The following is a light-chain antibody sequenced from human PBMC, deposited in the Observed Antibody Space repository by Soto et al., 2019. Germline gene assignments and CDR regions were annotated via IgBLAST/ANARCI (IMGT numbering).Light chain of an antibody. CDR1: SSGVGGYNY. CDR2: DVS. J-gene: IGLJ3*02. V-gene: IGLV2-11*01. Sequence: QSVLTQPRSVSGSPGQSVTISCTGTSSGVGGYNYVSWYQQHPGKAPKLMIYDVSKRPSGVPDRFSGSKSGNTASLTISGLQAEDEADYYCCSYAGSSPWVFGGGTKLTVL. CDR3: CSYAGSSPWV.